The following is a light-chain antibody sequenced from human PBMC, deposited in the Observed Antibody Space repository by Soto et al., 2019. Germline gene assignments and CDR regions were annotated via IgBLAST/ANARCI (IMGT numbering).Light chain of an antibody. Sequence: EIVLTQSPGTLSLSPGERATLSCRASQSVTSSYLAWYQQKPGQAPRLLIYGAYSRATGIPDRFRGSGSGTDFTLTSSRLEPEDFAVYYCQQYGNSPLPFGGGTKVEIK. CDR2: GAY. CDR1: QSVTSSY. CDR3: QQYGNSPLP. V-gene: IGKV3-20*01. J-gene: IGKJ4*01.